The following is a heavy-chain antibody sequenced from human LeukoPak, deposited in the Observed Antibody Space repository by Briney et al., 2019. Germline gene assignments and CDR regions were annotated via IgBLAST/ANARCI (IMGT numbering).Heavy chain of an antibody. V-gene: IGHV3-48*01. CDR3: AKTKGPMVRGVIIEGLYFDY. CDR1: GFTFSSYS. Sequence: PGGSLRLSCAASGFTFSSYSMNWVRQAPGKGLEWVSYISSSSSTIYYADSVKGRFTISRDNSKNTLYLQMNSLRAEDTAVYYCAKTKGPMVRGVIIEGLYFDYWGQGTLVTVSS. CDR2: ISSSSSTI. J-gene: IGHJ4*02. D-gene: IGHD3-10*01.